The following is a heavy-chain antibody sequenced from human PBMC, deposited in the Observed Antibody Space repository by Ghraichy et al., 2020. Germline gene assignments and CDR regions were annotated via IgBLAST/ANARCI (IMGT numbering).Heavy chain of an antibody. CDR2: IKQDGTKT. Sequence: GESLNISCVGSGFTFSNYWMSWVRQAPGEGLEWVASIKQDGTKTLFVDSVKGRFTISRDNAKNSLFLEMNSLRAEDTAVYYCARGVTTVVDWGQGTLVIVSS. D-gene: IGHD4-23*01. J-gene: IGHJ4*02. CDR1: GFTFSNYW. CDR3: ARGVTTVVD. V-gene: IGHV3-7*01.